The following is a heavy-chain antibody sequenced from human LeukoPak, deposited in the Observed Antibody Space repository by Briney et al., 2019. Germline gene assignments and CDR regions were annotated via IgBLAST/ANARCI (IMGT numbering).Heavy chain of an antibody. V-gene: IGHV4-30-2*01. CDR1: GGSISSSSYY. CDR2: IYHSGST. J-gene: IGHJ4*02. CDR3: ARGGDYYDSSGYDY. D-gene: IGHD3-22*01. Sequence: SETLSLTCTVSGGSISSSSYYWGWIRQPPGKGLEWIGYIYHSGSTYYNPSLKSRVTISVDRSKNQFSLKLSSVTAADTAVYYCARGGDYYDSSGYDYWGQGTLVTVSS.